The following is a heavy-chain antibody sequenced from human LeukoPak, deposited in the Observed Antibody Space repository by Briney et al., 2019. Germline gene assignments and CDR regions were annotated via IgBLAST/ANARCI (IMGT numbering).Heavy chain of an antibody. CDR2: IHNSGRT. CDR1: GGSISSGGYY. CDR3: ASSTFGVANPEYFHH. Sequence: PSQTLSLTCTVSGGSISSGGYYWNWIRQHPGKGLEWIGYIHNSGRTYYNPSLRSRVTISVDTSKNQFSLKLSSVTAADTAVYYCASSTFGVANPEYFHHWGQGTLVTVSS. V-gene: IGHV4-31*03. D-gene: IGHD3-3*01. J-gene: IGHJ1*01.